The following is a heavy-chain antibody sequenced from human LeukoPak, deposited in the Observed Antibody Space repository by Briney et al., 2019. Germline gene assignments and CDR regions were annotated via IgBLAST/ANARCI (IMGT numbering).Heavy chain of an antibody. CDR3: ARGDIVVVPAPIDY. CDR2: INPNSGGT. D-gene: IGHD2-2*01. V-gene: IGHV1-2*02. CDR1: GYTFTGYY. J-gene: IGHJ4*02. Sequence: VASVKVSCKASGYTFTGYYMHWVRQAPGQGLEWMGWINPNSGGTNYAQKFQGRVTMTRDTSISTAYMELSRLRYDDTAVYYCARGDIVVVPAPIDYWGQGTLVTVSS.